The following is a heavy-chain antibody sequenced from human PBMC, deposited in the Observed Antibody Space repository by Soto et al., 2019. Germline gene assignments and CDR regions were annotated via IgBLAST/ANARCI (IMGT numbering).Heavy chain of an antibody. CDR1: GFTFSSYG. J-gene: IGHJ6*02. CDR2: IWYDGSNK. CDR3: ARDKSLGYSSGWYRYYYYGMDV. D-gene: IGHD6-19*01. V-gene: IGHV3-33*01. Sequence: GGSLRLSCAASGFTFSSYGMHWVRQAPGKGLEWVAVIWYDGSNKYYADSVKGRFTISRDNSKNTLYLQMNSLRAEDTAVYYCARDKSLGYSSGWYRYYYYGMDVWGQGTTVTVSS.